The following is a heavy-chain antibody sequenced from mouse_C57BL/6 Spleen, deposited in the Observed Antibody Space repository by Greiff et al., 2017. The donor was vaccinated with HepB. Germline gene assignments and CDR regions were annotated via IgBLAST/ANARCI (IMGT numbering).Heavy chain of an antibody. J-gene: IGHJ3*01. Sequence: DVMLVESGGDLVKPGGSLKLSCAASGFTFSSYGMSWVRQTPDKRLEWVATISSGGSYTYYPDSVKGRFTISRDNAKNTLYLQMSSLKSEDTAMYYCASYYYGSRVFAYWGQGTLVTVSA. CDR3: ASYYYGSRVFAY. CDR1: GFTFSSYG. V-gene: IGHV5-6*02. CDR2: ISSGGSYT. D-gene: IGHD1-1*01.